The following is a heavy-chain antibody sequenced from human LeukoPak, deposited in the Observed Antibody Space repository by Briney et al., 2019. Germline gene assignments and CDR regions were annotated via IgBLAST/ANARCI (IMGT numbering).Heavy chain of an antibody. CDR1: GGSISSSSYY. J-gene: IGHJ3*02. Sequence: PSETLSLTCTVSGGSISSSSYYWGWIRQPPGKGLEWIGSIYYSGSTYYNPSLKSRVTISVDTSRNQFSLKLSSVTAADTAVYYCARHRGTTKNDAFDIWGQGTMVTVSS. CDR3: ARHRGTTKNDAFDI. D-gene: IGHD4-17*01. V-gene: IGHV4-39*01. CDR2: IYYSGST.